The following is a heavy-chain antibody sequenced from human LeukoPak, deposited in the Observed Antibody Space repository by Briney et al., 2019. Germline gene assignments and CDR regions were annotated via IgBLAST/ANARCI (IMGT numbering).Heavy chain of an antibody. V-gene: IGHV3-11*01. D-gene: IGHD2-15*01. CDR2: ISSTGSNI. CDR1: GYSISSGYY. Sequence: LSLTCSVSGYSISSGYYWGWVRQAPGKGLEWISYISSTGSNIYYADSVKGRFTISRDNAKNSLYLQMNSLRVEDTAVYYCATLSVVVLPAELNWGQGTLVTVSS. CDR3: ATLSVVVLPAELN. J-gene: IGHJ4*02.